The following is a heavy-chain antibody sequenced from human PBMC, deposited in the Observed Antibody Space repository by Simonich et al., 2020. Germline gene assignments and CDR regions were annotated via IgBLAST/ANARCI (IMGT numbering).Heavy chain of an antibody. J-gene: IGHJ1*01. CDR3: ARGLRVAAAGTAFQH. CDR2: IHHREST. CDR1: GGSFSGYY. Sequence: QVQLQQWGAGLLKPSETLSLTCAVYGGSFSGYYWSWIRQPPGKGLEWMGEIHHRESTNYNQSLKSRVTISGDTSKNQFSLKLSSVTAADTAVYYCARGLRVAAAGTAFQHWGQGNLVTVSS. D-gene: IGHD6-13*01. V-gene: IGHV4-34*01.